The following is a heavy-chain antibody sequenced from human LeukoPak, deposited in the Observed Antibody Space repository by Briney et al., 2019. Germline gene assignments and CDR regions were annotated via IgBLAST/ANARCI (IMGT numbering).Heavy chain of an antibody. CDR2: IYYSGST. Sequence: PSETLSLTCTVSGGSISSYYWSWIRQPPGKGLEWIGYIYYSGSTNYNSSLKSRVTISVDTSKNQFSLKLSSVTAADTAVYYCARAVLRYFDWLSGDYYFEYWGQGTLVTVSS. J-gene: IGHJ4*02. CDR1: GGSISSYY. V-gene: IGHV4-59*01. CDR3: ARAVLRYFDWLSGDYYFEY. D-gene: IGHD3-9*01.